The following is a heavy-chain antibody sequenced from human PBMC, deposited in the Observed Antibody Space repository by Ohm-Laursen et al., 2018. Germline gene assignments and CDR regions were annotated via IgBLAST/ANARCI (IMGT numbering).Heavy chain of an antibody. J-gene: IGHJ6*02. CDR3: ARGDSAYFYYYGLDV. D-gene: IGHD3/OR15-3a*01. V-gene: IGHV3-48*01. Sequence: GSLRLSCSASGFSFNNHGMNWVRQAPGKGLEWVSYIRSGSDTISYADSVRGRFTISRDNAKNSLYLQMNSLRAEDTAVYYCARGDSAYFYYYGLDVWGQGTTVTVSS. CDR2: IRSGSDTI. CDR1: GFSFNNHG.